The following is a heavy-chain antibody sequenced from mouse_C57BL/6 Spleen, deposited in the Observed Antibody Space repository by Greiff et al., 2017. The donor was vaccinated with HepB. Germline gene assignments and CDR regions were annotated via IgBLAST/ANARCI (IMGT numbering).Heavy chain of an antibody. Sequence: EVMLVESGGGLVQPGGSLKLSCAASGFTFSDYGMAWVRQAPRKGPEWVAFISNLAYSIYYADTVTSRFTISRENAKNTLYLEMSSLRSEDTAMYYCARQYSNLYYAMDYWGQGTSVTVSS. D-gene: IGHD2-5*01. V-gene: IGHV5-15*01. CDR3: ARQYSNLYYAMDY. J-gene: IGHJ4*01. CDR1: GFTFSDYG. CDR2: ISNLAYSI.